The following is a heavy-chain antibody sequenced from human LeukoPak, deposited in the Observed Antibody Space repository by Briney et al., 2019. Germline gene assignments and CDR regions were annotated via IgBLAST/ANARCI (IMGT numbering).Heavy chain of an antibody. CDR3: ARGIAVAGPNAFDI. CDR2: IYYSGST. J-gene: IGHJ3*02. D-gene: IGHD6-19*01. V-gene: IGHV4-39*07. CDR1: GGSISSSSYY. Sequence: PSETLSLTCTVSGGSISSSSYYWGWIRQPPGKGLEWIGSIYYSGSTYYNPSLKSRVTISVDTSKNQFSLKLSSVTAADTAVYYCARGIAVAGPNAFDIWGQGTMVTVSS.